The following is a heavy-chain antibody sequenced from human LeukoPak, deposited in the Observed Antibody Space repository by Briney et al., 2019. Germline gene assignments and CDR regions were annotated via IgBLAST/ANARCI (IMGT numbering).Heavy chain of an antibody. J-gene: IGHJ4*02. D-gene: IGHD3-22*01. CDR2: ISYA. V-gene: IGHV3-30*04. Sequence: GGSLRLSCAASGFTFSSYAMHWVRQAPGKGLEWVAVISYAVKGRFTISRDNSKNTLYLQMNSLRAEDTAVYYCARDPALTTYYYDSSGYQNWGQGTLDTVSS. CDR3: ARDPALTTYYYDSSGYQN. CDR1: GFTFSSYA.